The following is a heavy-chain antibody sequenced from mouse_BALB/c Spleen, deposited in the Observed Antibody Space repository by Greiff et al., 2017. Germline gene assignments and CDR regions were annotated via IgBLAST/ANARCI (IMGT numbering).Heavy chain of an antibody. CDR2: ISSGSSTI. D-gene: IGHD2-2*01. CDR1: GFTFSSFG. J-gene: IGHJ4*01. CDR3: ARSSGYEDY. Sequence: EVMLVESGGGLVQPGGSRKLSCAASGFTFSSFGMHWVRQAPEKGLEWVAYISSGSSTIYYADTVKGRFTISRDNPKNTLFLQMTSLRSEDTAMYYCARSSGYEDYWGQGTSVTVAS. V-gene: IGHV5-17*02.